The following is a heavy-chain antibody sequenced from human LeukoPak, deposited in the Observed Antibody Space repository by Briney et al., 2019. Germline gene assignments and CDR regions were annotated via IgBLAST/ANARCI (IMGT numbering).Heavy chain of an antibody. D-gene: IGHD3-22*01. V-gene: IGHV3-23*01. CDR2: VNDNGGGT. J-gene: IGHJ4*02. CDR1: GFIFRNYG. Sequence: GGSLRLSCGASGFIFRNYGMSWVRQAPGEGLEWVSGVNDNGGGTYYADSVKGRFTISRDNSKNTLYLQMNSLRAEDTALYYCARDKSSGYYYFDYWGQGTLVTVSS. CDR3: ARDKSSGYYYFDY.